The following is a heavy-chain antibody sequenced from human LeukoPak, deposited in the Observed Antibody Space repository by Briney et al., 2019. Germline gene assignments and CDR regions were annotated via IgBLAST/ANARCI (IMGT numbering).Heavy chain of an antibody. Sequence: SETLSLTCTVSGGSISSSSYYWGWIRQPPGKGLEWIGSIYYSGSTYYNPSLKSRVTISVDTSKNQFSLKLSSVTAADTAVYYCARHGGYCSSTSCFEYFQYWGQGTLVTVPS. D-gene: IGHD2-2*01. CDR1: GGSISSSSYY. CDR3: ARHGGYCSSTSCFEYFQY. V-gene: IGHV4-39*01. J-gene: IGHJ1*01. CDR2: IYYSGST.